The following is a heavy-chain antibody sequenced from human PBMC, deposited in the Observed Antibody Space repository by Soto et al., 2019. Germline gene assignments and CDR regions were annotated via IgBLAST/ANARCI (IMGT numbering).Heavy chain of an antibody. J-gene: IGHJ4*02. Sequence: GGSLRLSCAASGFTFSSYGMHWVRQAPGKGLEWVAVISYDGSNKYYADSVKGRFTISRDNSKNTLYLQMNSLRAEDTAVYYCAKDYGGNAGLFDYWGQGTLVTVSS. CDR2: ISYDGSNK. D-gene: IGHD4-17*01. V-gene: IGHV3-30*18. CDR1: GFTFSSYG. CDR3: AKDYGGNAGLFDY.